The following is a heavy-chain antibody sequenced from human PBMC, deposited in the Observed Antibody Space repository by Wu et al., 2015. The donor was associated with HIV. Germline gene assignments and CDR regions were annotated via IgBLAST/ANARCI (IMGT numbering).Heavy chain of an antibody. D-gene: IGHD2-8*01. V-gene: IGHV1-18*01. Sequence: QVRLVQSGVEVKKPGASVKVSCKASGYTFTNYGITWVRQAPGQGLEWMGWISPYTGKTNYAQNLPGRVTMTTDTPTNTAYMELRSLRFDDTAVYYCARVGFPNDGVSDYWGQGTLVTVSS. CDR2: ISPYTGKT. CDR1: GYTFTNYG. J-gene: IGHJ4*02. CDR3: ARVGFPNDGVSDY.